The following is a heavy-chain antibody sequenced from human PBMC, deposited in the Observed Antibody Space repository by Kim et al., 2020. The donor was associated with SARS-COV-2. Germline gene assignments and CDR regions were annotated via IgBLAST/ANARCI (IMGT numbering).Heavy chain of an antibody. CDR3: ARGNDRHPTDY. J-gene: IGHJ4*02. Sequence: TGNAQKFKGRVTMTRNTSISTAYMELSSLRSEDTAVYYCARGNDRHPTDYWGQGTLVTVSS. V-gene: IGHV1-8*01. CDR2: T.